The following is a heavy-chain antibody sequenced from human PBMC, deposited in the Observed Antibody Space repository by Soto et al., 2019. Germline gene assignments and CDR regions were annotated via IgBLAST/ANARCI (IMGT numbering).Heavy chain of an antibody. CDR3: VGPHYDFWSGYYMGAFDI. V-gene: IGHV3-48*01. Sequence: EVQLVESGGGLVQPGGSLRLSCAASGFTFSSYSMNWVRQAPGKGLEWVSYISSSSSTIYYADSVKGRFTISRDNAKNSLYLQMNSLRAEDTAVYYCVGPHYDFWSGYYMGAFDIWGQGTMVTVSS. CDR2: ISSSSSTI. D-gene: IGHD3-3*01. J-gene: IGHJ3*02. CDR1: GFTFSSYS.